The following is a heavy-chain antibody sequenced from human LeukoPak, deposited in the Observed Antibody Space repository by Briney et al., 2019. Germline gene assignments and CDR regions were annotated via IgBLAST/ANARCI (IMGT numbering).Heavy chain of an antibody. J-gene: IGHJ4*02. D-gene: IGHD2-2*01. CDR3: AREDCSSTSCYDPSVSDY. CDR1: GFTFSNYA. CDR2: ISSSGYTI. Sequence: GGSLRLSCAASGFTFSNYAMNWVRQAPGKGLEWVSYISSSGYTIYYADSVKGRFTISRDNAKNSLYLQMNSLRAEDTAVYYCAREDCSSTSCYDPSVSDYWGQGTLVTVSS. V-gene: IGHV3-48*03.